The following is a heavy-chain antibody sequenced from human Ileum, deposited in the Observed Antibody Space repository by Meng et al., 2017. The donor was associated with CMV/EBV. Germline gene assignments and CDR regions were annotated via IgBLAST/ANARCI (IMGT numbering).Heavy chain of an antibody. D-gene: IGHD1-26*01. CDR1: GFTFSSYW. CDR2: IKQDGSEK. V-gene: IGHV3-7*01. Sequence: EGSLRLSCAASGFTFSSYWMSWVRQAPGKGLEWVANIKQDGSEKYYVDSVKGRFTISRDNAKNSLYLQMNSLRAEDTAVYYCARVQYSGSYGYWGQGTLVTVSS. CDR3: ARVQYSGSYGY. J-gene: IGHJ4*02.